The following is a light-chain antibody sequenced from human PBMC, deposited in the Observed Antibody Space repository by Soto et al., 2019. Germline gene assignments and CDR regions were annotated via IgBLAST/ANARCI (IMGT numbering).Light chain of an antibody. CDR1: NIGSKS. CDR3: QVWDSSSDHREV. J-gene: IGLJ1*01. V-gene: IGLV3-21*02. Sequence: ELTQPPSVSVAPGQTARITCGGNNIGSKSVHWYQQKPGQAPVLVTYDDGDRPSGIPERFSGSNSGNTATLTISRVEAGDEADYFCQVWDSSSDHREVFGNGTKVTVL. CDR2: DDG.